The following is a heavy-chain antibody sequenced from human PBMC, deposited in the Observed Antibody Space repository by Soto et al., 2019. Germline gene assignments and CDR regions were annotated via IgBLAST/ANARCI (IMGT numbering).Heavy chain of an antibody. CDR1: GGTFSSYA. J-gene: IGHJ6*02. Sequence: SVKVSCKASGGTFSSYAISWVRQAPGQGLEWMGGIIPIFGTANYAQKFQGRVTITADKSTSTAYMELNSLRSEDTAVYYCAYSGSRNYYYYGMDVWGQGTTVTVSS. D-gene: IGHD1-26*01. CDR3: AYSGSRNYYYYGMDV. V-gene: IGHV1-69*06. CDR2: IIPIFGTA.